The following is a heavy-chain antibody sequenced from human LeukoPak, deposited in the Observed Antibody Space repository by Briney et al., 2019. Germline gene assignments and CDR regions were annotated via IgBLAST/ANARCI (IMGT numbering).Heavy chain of an antibody. CDR3: ASQDDFWSQLLDP. D-gene: IGHD3-3*01. Sequence: GGSLRLSCAASGVTFSNYWMSWVRQAPGKGLDWVANIKQDGSAKYYMHSVRGRFTISRDNAKNSLYLQMNSLSAEDTAVYYCASQDDFWSQLLDPWGQGTLVTVSS. V-gene: IGHV3-7*01. J-gene: IGHJ5*02. CDR2: IKQDGSAK. CDR1: GVTFSNYW.